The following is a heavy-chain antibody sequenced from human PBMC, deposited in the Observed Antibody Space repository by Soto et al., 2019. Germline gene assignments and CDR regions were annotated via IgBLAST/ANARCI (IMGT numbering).Heavy chain of an antibody. CDR2: IIPIFGTA. CDR1: GGTFSSYA. Sequence: SVKVSCKASGGTFSSYAISWVRQAPGQGLEWMGGIIPIFGTANHAQKFQGRVTITADESTSTAYMELSSLRSEDTAVYYCARAGDYAPFNWFDPWAQGTMVTVSS. V-gene: IGHV1-69*13. D-gene: IGHD4-17*01. J-gene: IGHJ5*02. CDR3: ARAGDYAPFNWFDP.